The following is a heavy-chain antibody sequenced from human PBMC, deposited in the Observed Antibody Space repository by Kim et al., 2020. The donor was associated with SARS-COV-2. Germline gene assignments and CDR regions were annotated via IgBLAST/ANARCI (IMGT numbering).Heavy chain of an antibody. CDR2: INHSGST. D-gene: IGHD3-22*01. CDR1: GGSFSGYY. V-gene: IGHV4-34*01. Sequence: SETLSLTCAVYGGSFSGYYWSWIRQPPGKGLEWIGEINHSGSTNYNPSLKSRVTISVDTSKNQFSLKLSSVTAADTAVYYCARALGRQDYYDDYWGQGTLVTVSS. CDR3: ARALGRQDYYDDY. J-gene: IGHJ4*02.